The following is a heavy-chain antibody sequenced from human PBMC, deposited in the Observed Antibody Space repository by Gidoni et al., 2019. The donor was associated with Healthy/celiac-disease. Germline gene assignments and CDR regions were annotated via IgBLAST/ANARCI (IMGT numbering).Heavy chain of an antibody. J-gene: IGHJ5*02. V-gene: IGHV1-69*01. CDR1: GGTFSSYA. CDR3: ARGGLRTEPRQWWFDP. D-gene: IGHD4-17*01. CDR2: IIPIFGTA. Sequence: QVQLVQSGAEVKKPGSSVKVSCKSSGGTFSSYAISWVRQAPGQGLEWMGGIIPIFGTANYAQKFQGRVTITADESTSTAYMELSSLRSEDTAVYYCARGGLRTEPRQWWFDPWGQGTLVTVSS.